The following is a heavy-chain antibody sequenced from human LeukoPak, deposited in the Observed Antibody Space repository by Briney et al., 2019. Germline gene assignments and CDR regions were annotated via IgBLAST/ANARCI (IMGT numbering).Heavy chain of an antibody. CDR1: GYTFTSYG. CDR3: AREGASSTYYDFWSGDYYYYMDV. D-gene: IGHD3-3*01. V-gene: IGHV1-18*01. J-gene: IGHJ6*03. Sequence: ASVKVSCKASGYTFTSYGISWVRQAPGQGLEWMGWISAYNGNTNYARKLQGRVTMTTDTSTSTAYMELRSLRSDDTAVYYCAREGASSTYYDFWSGDYYYYMDVWGKGTTVTVSS. CDR2: ISAYNGNT.